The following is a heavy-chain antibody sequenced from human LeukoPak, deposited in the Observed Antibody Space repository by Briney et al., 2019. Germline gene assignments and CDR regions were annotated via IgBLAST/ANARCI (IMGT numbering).Heavy chain of an antibody. CDR2: INHSGST. J-gene: IGHJ4*02. CDR1: GGSFSGYY. CDR3: AREFLGYCSSTSCYMVSSSSRYFDY. V-gene: IGHV4-34*01. D-gene: IGHD2-2*02. Sequence: SETLSLTCAVYGGSFSGYYWSWIRQPPGKGLEWIGEINHSGSTNYNPSLKSQVTISVDTSKNQFSLKLSSVTAADTAVYYCAREFLGYCSSTSCYMVSSSSRYFDYWGQGTLVTVSS.